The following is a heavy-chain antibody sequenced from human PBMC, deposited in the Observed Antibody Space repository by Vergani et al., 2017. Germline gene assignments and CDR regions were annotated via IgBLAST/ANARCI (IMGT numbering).Heavy chain of an antibody. CDR1: GFTFSSYA. V-gene: IGHV3-23*01. Sequence: EVHLLESGGGLVQPGGSLRLSCAASGFTFSSYAMSWVRQAPGKGLEWVSAISGSGGSTYYADSVKGRFTISRDNSKNTLYLQMNSLRAEDTAVYYCAKTGYSSSWLFDYWGQGTLVTVSS. CDR3: AKTGYSSSWLFDY. CDR2: ISGSGGST. J-gene: IGHJ4*02. D-gene: IGHD6-13*01.